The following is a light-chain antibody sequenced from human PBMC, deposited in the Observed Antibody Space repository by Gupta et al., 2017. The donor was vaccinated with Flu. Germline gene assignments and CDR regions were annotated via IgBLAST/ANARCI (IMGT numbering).Light chain of an antibody. CDR2: LNSDGSH. J-gene: IGLJ3*02. CDR1: SGHSSYA. Sequence: SGHSSYAIAWHQQQPEKGPRYLMKLNSDGSHSKGDGIPDRFSGSSSGAERYLTISSLQSEDEADYYCQTWGTGIGVFGGGTKLTVL. V-gene: IGLV4-69*01. CDR3: QTWGTGIGV.